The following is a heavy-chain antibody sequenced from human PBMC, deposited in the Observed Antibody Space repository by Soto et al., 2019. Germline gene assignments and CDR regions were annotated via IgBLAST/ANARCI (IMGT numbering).Heavy chain of an antibody. J-gene: IGHJ4*02. D-gene: IGHD3-22*01. Sequence: GGSLRLSCATSGFTFSSCAMTWVRQAPGKGLEWVSGISGSGISTLYTDSVKGRFTISRDKSKNTLYLQMSSLRAGDTGLYFFASYCFDSSCYYDRCYWGQGTLVTVSS. V-gene: IGHV3-23*01. CDR2: ISGSGIST. CDR3: ASYCFDSSCYYDRCY. CDR1: GFTFSSCA.